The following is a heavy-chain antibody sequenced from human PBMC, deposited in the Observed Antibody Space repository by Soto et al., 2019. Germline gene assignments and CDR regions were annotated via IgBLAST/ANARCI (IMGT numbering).Heavy chain of an antibody. V-gene: IGHV4-39*01. J-gene: IGHJ4*02. CDR1: GGPISSSSYY. CDR3: ASSNPRGYSYGFLDY. Sequence: PSETLSLTCTVSGGPISSSSYYWGWIRQPPGKGMEWIGSIYYSGSAYYNQSLKNRPTISVDTSTNQFSLKLTAVTAADTSVYYCASSNPRGYSYGFLDYWGQGTLVTVSS. CDR2: IYYSGSA. D-gene: IGHD5-18*01.